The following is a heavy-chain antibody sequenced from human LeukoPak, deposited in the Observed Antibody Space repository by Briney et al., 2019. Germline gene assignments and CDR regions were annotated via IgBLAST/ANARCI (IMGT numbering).Heavy chain of an antibody. D-gene: IGHD3-16*01. V-gene: IGHV4-39*01. CDR2: IDFSGNT. CDR1: GGSINSRAYS. CDR3: ARLDGGGLDFDS. Sequence: PSETLSLTCSVSGGSINSRAYSRGWLRQSPQKGLEWIGSIDFSGNTYYNPSVQSRVATSLDTSRNQFSLNLTSVTAADTAAYFCARLDGGGLDFDSWGQGTLVVVSS. J-gene: IGHJ4*02.